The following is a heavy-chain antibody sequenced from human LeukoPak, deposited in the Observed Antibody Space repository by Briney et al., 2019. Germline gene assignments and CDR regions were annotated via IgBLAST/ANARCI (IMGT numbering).Heavy chain of an antibody. V-gene: IGHV1-18*01. CDR1: GYTFTSYD. CDR3: ARMGSNGYFFDY. Sequence: GASVKVSCKASGYTFTSYDISWVRQAPGQGLEWMGWISAYNGNTNYAQKVQGRVTMTTDTSTSTAYMELRRLRSDDTAVCYCARMGSNGYFFDYWGQGTLVTVSS. J-gene: IGHJ4*02. D-gene: IGHD3-16*01. CDR2: ISAYNGNT.